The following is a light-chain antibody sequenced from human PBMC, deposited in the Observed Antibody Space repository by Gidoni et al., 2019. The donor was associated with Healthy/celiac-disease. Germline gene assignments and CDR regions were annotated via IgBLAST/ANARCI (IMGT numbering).Light chain of an antibody. V-gene: IGKV3-15*01. Sequence: EIVMTQSQVTLSVSPGERATLSCRASQSVTSNLAWYQQKPGQAPRLLIYGVSTRATGIPARFRGSGSRTEFTLTISSLQSEAFAVYYCQQYNNWPPWTFGQGTKVEIK. CDR2: GVS. CDR3: QQYNNWPPWT. J-gene: IGKJ1*01. CDR1: QSVTSN.